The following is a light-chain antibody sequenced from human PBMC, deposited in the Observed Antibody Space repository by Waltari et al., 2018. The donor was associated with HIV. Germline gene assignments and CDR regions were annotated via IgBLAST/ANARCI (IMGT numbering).Light chain of an antibody. CDR3: QSYDSSLNVI. CDR1: NSNIGAGYG. Sequence: QSVLTQPPSVSGAPGQRVTISCTGSNSNIGAGYGVHWYQHLPGAAPKLLIYDSTKRPSGVPDRFSGSKSGTSASLAITGLQVEDEGDYFCQSYDSSLNVIFGGGTKLTVL. J-gene: IGLJ2*01. V-gene: IGLV1-40*01. CDR2: DST.